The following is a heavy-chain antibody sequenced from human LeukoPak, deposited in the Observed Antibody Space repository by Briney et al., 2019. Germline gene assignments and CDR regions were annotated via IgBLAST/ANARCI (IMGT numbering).Heavy chain of an antibody. CDR2: ISSSSYI. CDR1: GFTFSSYS. J-gene: IGHJ4*02. D-gene: IGHD5-12*01. Sequence: PGGSLRLSCAASGFTFSSYSMNWVRQAPGKGLEWVSSISSSSYIYYADSVKGRFTISRDNAKNSLYLQMNSLRAEDTAVYYCARDRYSGYDLADYWGQGTLVTVSS. V-gene: IGHV3-21*01. CDR3: ARDRYSGYDLADY.